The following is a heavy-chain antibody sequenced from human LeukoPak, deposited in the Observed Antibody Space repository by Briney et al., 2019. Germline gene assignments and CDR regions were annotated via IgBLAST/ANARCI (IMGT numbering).Heavy chain of an antibody. V-gene: IGHV3-7*01. D-gene: IGHD2-2*01. CDR2: IKQDGSEK. J-gene: IGHJ3*02. CDR1: GFTFSSYS. Sequence: PGGSLRLSCAASGFTFSSYSMNWVRQAPGKGLEWVANIKQDGSEKYYVDSVKGRFTISRDNAKNSLYLQMNSLRAEDTAVYYCARDLFSTTLYDAFDIWGQGTMVTVSS. CDR3: ARDLFSTTLYDAFDI.